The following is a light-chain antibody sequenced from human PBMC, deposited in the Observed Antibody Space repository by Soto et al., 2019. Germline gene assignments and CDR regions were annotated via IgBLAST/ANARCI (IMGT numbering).Light chain of an antibody. V-gene: IGKV3-20*01. J-gene: IGKJ4*01. CDR2: SVS. CDR3: QQFGTSPLT. Sequence: EIVLTQSPGTLSLSPGDRVTLSCRANQNVKNDYLAWYQQKPGQAPRLLIYSVSSRATGIPPRFSGSGSGTDFTLTISRLEPEDFATYYCQQFGTSPLTFGGGTNVEVK. CDR1: QNVKNDY.